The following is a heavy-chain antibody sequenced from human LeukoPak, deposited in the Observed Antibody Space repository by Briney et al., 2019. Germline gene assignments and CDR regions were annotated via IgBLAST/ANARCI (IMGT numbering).Heavy chain of an antibody. CDR3: ARVVPGLGKAWDYFDY. Sequence: GGSLRLSCAASGLTFSSHWMCWVRQAPGKGLEWVANIKHDGSEEYYVDSLKGRFTISRDNAKNSLYLQMNSLRAEDTAVYYCARVVPGLGKAWDYFDYWGQGTLVTVSS. V-gene: IGHV3-7*01. J-gene: IGHJ4*02. D-gene: IGHD1-26*01. CDR1: GLTFSSHW. CDR2: IKHDGSEE.